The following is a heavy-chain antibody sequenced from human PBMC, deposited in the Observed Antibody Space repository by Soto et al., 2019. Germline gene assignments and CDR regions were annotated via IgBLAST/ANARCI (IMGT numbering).Heavy chain of an antibody. J-gene: IGHJ3*02. CDR3: ARHEIRDSSGYPDAFDI. Sequence: ASVKVSCKASGFTFTNSAMQWVRQARGQSLKWIGWINVGNGNTKYSPKFQDRVTITRDISASTAYMELSSLRSEDTAVYYCARHEIRDSSGYPDAFDIWGQGTMVTVSS. V-gene: IGHV1-3*01. D-gene: IGHD3-22*01. CDR2: INVGNGNT. CDR1: GFTFTNSA.